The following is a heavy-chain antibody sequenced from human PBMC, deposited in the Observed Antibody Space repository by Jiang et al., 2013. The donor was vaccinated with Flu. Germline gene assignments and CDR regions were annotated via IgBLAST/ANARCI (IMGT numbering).Heavy chain of an antibody. CDR3: ARQREYSYGPNAFDI. CDR1: GYSFTDYW. J-gene: IGHJ3*02. CDR2: IYPGDSDT. D-gene: IGHD5-18*01. Sequence: AEVKKPGESLKISCKGSGYSFTDYWIGWVRQMPGKGLEWMGIIYPGDSDTRYSPSFQGQVTISVDKSTTTANLHWSSLKASDTAMYYCARQREYSYGPNAFDIWGQGTMVTVSS. V-gene: IGHV5-51*01.